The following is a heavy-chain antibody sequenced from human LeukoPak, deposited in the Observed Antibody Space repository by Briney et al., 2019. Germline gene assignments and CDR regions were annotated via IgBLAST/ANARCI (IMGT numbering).Heavy chain of an antibody. D-gene: IGHD3-10*01. V-gene: IGHV4-4*02. Sequence: PSETLSLTCAVSGGSISSSNWWRWVRQPPGKGLEWVGEIYHSGSTNYNPSLKSRVTISVDKSKNQFSLKMRSVTAADTAVYYSASLFYGSGTHNWFDPWGQGTLVTVSS. CDR1: GGSISSSNW. CDR3: ASLFYGSGTHNWFDP. J-gene: IGHJ5*02. CDR2: IYHSGST.